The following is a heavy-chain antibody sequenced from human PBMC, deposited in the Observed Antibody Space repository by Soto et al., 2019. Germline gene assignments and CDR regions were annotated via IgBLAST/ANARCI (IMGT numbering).Heavy chain of an antibody. CDR3: ARTIDKYGDPKWFDT. CDR2: IYPYDSET. CDR1: GYGFSSSW. V-gene: IGHV5-51*01. J-gene: IGHJ5*02. Sequence: GESLKISCSGSGYGFSSSWIGWVRQMPGKGLELMGIIYPYDSETRYSPSFQGQVLITVDKSIHTAYLQWASLKASDSAMYYCARTIDKYGDPKWFDTWGQGTLVTVSS. D-gene: IGHD4-17*01.